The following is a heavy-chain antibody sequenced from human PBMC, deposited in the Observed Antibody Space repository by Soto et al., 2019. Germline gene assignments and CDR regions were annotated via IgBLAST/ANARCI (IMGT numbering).Heavy chain of an antibody. CDR3: ARDISGPKDY. J-gene: IGHJ4*02. D-gene: IGHD3-10*01. CDR1: GYSFTDHY. Sequence: QVQLVQSGAEVKKPGASVKISCKASGYSFTDHYIHWIRQAPGQGLEWMGWIIPNDGGTKYAQKFQDRINMTRDTSITTAYMDLSRLRSDDTAVYYCARDISGPKDYWGQGTLVTVSS. CDR2: IIPNDGGT. V-gene: IGHV1-2*02.